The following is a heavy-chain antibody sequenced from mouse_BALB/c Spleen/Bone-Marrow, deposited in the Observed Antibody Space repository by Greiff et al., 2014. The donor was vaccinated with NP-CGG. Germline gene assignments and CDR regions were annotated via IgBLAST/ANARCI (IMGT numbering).Heavy chain of an antibody. CDR1: GFNIIYAY. V-gene: IGHV14-3*02. CDR3: ARSPGEVNY. Sequence: VQLQQSGAELVKPGASVKLSCTASGFNIIYAYIHWVKRSPEQGLEWIGRIYPANGNTNYDPKFQGKATITADTSSNTAYLHLNSLTSEDTAVYYCARSPGEVNYWGQGTLVTVSA. D-gene: IGHD1-3*01. CDR2: IYPANGNT. J-gene: IGHJ3*01.